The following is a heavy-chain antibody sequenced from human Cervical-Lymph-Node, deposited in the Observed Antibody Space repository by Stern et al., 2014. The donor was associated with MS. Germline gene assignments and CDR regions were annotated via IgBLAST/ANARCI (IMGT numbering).Heavy chain of an antibody. CDR2: ISYDGTHK. V-gene: IGHV3-30*18. D-gene: IGHD4-23*01. Sequence: VQLVESGGGVVRPGGSLRLSCAASGFSFSDYGIHWVRQAPGKALEWVAVISYDGTHKYYADSLKGRVTISRDNSKNTLSLQMSSLRSDDTAVYYCAKDLGGNAFDYWGQGTLVTVSS. CDR1: GFSFSDYG. J-gene: IGHJ4*02. CDR3: AKDLGGNAFDY.